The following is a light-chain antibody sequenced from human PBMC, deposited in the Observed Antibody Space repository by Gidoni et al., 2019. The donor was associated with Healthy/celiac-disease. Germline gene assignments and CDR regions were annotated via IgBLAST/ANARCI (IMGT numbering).Light chain of an antibody. CDR3: QQSYSTTWT. J-gene: IGKJ2*02. CDR2: AAS. V-gene: IGKV1-39*01. CDR1: QSISSY. Sequence: RAASVVDRVTIPCRASQSISSYLNWYQQKPGKAPKLLIYAASSLQSGVPSRFSGSGSGTEFTLTISSLQPEDFATYYCQQSYSTTWTFGQGTKLEIK.